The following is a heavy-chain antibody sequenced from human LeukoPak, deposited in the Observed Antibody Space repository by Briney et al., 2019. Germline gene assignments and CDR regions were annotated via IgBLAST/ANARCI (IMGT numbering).Heavy chain of an antibody. V-gene: IGHV3-7*01. D-gene: IGHD3-16*01. CDR2: IQPDGSEG. J-gene: IGHJ5*02. CDR1: GFTFSSKR. Sequence: QSGGSLRLSCAASGFTFSSKRMSWVRQAPGKGLEWVGNIQPDGSEGYPVDSVKGRFTISRDNARNSLFLQMNSLRVEDTAVYYCASQSFAKFDPWGQGTLVIVSS. CDR3: ASQSFAKFDP.